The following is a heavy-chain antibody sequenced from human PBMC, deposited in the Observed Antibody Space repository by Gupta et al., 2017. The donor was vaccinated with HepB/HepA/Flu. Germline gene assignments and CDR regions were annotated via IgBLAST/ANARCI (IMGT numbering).Heavy chain of an antibody. CDR3: ERDPSRGYNYGLDY. D-gene: IGHD5-18*01. CDR1: GFAFSSYW. J-gene: IGHJ4*02. Sequence: EVQLGESGGTLVQPGGSLRISCASPGFAFSSYWMHWVRQAPGKGLVWVSRINSEGSSTDYADSVKGRFTIARDNAKNTLYLQMNSLRAEDTAIYYCERDPSRGYNYGLDYWGQGTLVTVSA. CDR2: INSEGSST. V-gene: IGHV3-74*01.